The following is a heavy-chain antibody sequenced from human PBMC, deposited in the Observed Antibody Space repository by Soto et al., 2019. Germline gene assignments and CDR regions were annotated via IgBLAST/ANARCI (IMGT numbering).Heavy chain of an antibody. D-gene: IGHD6-6*01. V-gene: IGHV6-1*01. CDR2: TYYKSRWYN. Sequence: PSQTLSLTCAISGASVSSDSASWNWIRQSPSRGLEWLGRTYYKSRWYNEYEVSLKSRIRINPDTSKNQFSLHLSSVTPEDTGVYYCARSTLEYSSSVDWFDPWGQGTPVTVSS. CDR3: ARSTLEYSSSVDWFDP. CDR1: GASVSSDSAS. J-gene: IGHJ5*02.